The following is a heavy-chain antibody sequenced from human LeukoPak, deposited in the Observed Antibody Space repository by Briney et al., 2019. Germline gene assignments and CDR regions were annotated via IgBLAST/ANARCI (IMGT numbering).Heavy chain of an antibody. CDR1: GGSISSYY. V-gene: IGHV4-59*04. Sequence: SETLSLTCTVSGGSISSYYWSWIRQPPGEGLEWIGNIYYNGRTYYSPSLKSRGTISVDTSNNQFSLKLNSVTAADTAVYYCARITDRTIFGEIMHGFDVWGQGTPVTVSS. J-gene: IGHJ3*01. CDR3: ARITDRTIFGEIMHGFDV. D-gene: IGHD3-3*01. CDR2: IYYNGRT.